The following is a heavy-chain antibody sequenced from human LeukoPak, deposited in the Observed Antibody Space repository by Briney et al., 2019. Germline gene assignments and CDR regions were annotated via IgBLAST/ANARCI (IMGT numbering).Heavy chain of an antibody. CDR3: AREVITPGDSDGFDP. V-gene: IGHV4-30-4*08. D-gene: IGHD2-2*01. CDR1: GASISNTSHC. Sequence: SQSLSPTCTVSGASISNTSHCWSRVRQRPGGGLELIGYIHYDGRGHYSPSLKSRVSMSLHMSKKQSALSLSSVTAADTAIYYCAREVITPGDSDGFDPWGQGTMVSVSS. CDR2: IHYDGRG. J-gene: IGHJ3*01.